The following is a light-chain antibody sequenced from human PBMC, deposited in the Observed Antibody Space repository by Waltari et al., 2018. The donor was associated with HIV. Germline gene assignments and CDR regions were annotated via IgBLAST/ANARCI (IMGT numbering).Light chain of an antibody. CDR1: KLGDKY. Sequence: SYELTQPPSVSVSPGQTASIPCSGDKLGDKYACWYQQKPGQSPVLVIYQDSKRPSGIPERFSGSNSGNTATLTISGTQAMDEADYYCQARDSSPVVFGGGTKLTVL. CDR2: QDS. J-gene: IGLJ2*01. CDR3: QARDSSPVV. V-gene: IGLV3-1*01.